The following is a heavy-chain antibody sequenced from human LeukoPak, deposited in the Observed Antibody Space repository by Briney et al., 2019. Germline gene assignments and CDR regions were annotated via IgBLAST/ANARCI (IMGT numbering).Heavy chain of an antibody. CDR2: IFYSGST. CDR1: GGAISSSSYY. J-gene: IGHJ4*02. Sequence: PSETLSLTCTVSGGAISSSSYYWGWIRQPPEKGLEWIGSIFYSGSTYYNPSLKSRVTMSVDTSKNQFSLKLSSVTAADTAMYYCARSAFLVTAPGLYYFDYWGQGTLVAVSS. CDR3: ARSAFLVTAPGLYYFDY. V-gene: IGHV4-39*01. D-gene: IGHD6-13*01.